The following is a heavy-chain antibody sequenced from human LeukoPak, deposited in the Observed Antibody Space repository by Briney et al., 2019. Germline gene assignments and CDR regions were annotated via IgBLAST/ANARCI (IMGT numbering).Heavy chain of an antibody. J-gene: IGHJ5*02. CDR3: ARGTKRITMVRGVISVVGWFDP. V-gene: IGHV4-34*01. CDR1: GGSISSDF. D-gene: IGHD3-10*01. Sequence: SETLSLTCTVSGGSISSDFWSWIRQPPGKGLEWIGEINHSGSTNYNPSLKSRVTISVDTSKNQFSLKLSSVTAADTAVYYCARGTKRITMVRGVISVVGWFDPWGQGTLVTVSS. CDR2: INHSGST.